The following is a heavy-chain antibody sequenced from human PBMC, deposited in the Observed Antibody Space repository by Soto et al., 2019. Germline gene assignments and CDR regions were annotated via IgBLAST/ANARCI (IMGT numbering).Heavy chain of an antibody. D-gene: IGHD6-13*01. V-gene: IGHV3-30*18. Sequence: QVQLVESGGGVVQPGRSLRLSCAASGFTFSSYGMHWVRQAPGKGLEWVAVISYDGSIKYYADSVKGRFTISRDNSKNTLYLQMNSLRAEDTAVYYCAKGLKIAAAGTMGYWGQGTLVTVSS. CDR3: AKGLKIAAAGTMGY. CDR1: GFTFSSYG. CDR2: ISYDGSIK. J-gene: IGHJ4*02.